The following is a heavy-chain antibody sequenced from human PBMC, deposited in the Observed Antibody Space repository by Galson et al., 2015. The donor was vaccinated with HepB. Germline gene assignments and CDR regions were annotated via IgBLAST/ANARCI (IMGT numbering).Heavy chain of an antibody. CDR1: GYSFVNYW. CDR3: ARGVAASGLSYWLDS. V-gene: IGHV5-51*03. CDR2: IWPRDSNT. D-gene: IGHD2-15*01. J-gene: IGHJ5*01. Sequence: QSGAEVKKPGESLQISCETSGYSFVNYWIVWVRQMPGKGLEWMGIIWPRDSNTVYSLSFQGQVTISADKSISTAFLQWRSLKASDTAIYYCARGVAASGLSYWLDSWGQGTLVTVST.